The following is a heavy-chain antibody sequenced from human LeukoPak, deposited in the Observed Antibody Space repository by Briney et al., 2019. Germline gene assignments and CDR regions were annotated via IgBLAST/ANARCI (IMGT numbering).Heavy chain of an antibody. J-gene: IGHJ6*03. V-gene: IGHV3-20*04. CDR2: INWNGGST. Sequence: RPGGSLRLSCAASGFTFDDYGMSWVRQAPGKGLEWVSGINWNGGSTGYADSVKGRFTISRDNAKNSLYLQMNSLRAEDTALYYCARVSSNIGSGSFLYYYYYMDVWGKGTTVTVSS. D-gene: IGHD3-10*01. CDR3: ARVSSNIGSGSFLYYYYYMDV. CDR1: GFTFDDYG.